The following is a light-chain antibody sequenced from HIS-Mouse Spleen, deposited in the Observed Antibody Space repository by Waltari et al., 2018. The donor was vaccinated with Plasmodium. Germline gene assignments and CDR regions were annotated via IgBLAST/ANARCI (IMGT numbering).Light chain of an antibody. V-gene: IGLV2-11*01. CDR3: CSYAGSYTLV. J-gene: IGLJ2*01. CDR2: DFS. CDR1: SSDVGGYHY. Sequence: QSALTPPRPVSGSPGQSVPIPCTGTSSDVGGYHYVSWYQQHPGNAPKLMIYDFSKRPSGVPDRFSGSKSGNTASLTISGLQAEDEADYYCCSYAGSYTLVFGGGTKLTVL.